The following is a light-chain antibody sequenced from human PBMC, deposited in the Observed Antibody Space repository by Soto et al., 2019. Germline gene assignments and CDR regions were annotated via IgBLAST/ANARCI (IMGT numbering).Light chain of an antibody. J-gene: IGKJ4*01. V-gene: IGKV1-33*01. CDR2: AAS. CDR3: QQYDNLLPLT. Sequence: DSQMTQSPSSLSASVGDRVTITCRASQSIDNYLSWYQQIPGKAPKLLIYAASNLQRGVPSRFSGSGSGTDFTFTISSLQPEDIATYYCQQYDNLLPLTFGGGTKVDIK. CDR1: QSIDNY.